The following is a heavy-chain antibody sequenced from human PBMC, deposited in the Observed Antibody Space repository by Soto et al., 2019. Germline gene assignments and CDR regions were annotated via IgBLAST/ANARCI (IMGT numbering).Heavy chain of an antibody. V-gene: IGHV5-10-1*01. CDR1: GYSFTSYW. CDR2: IDPSDSYT. D-gene: IGHD6-13*01. CDR3: ARLGIAAAGTGGDYYYYGMDV. J-gene: IGHJ6*02. Sequence: GESVKISCNGAGYSFTSYWISWVRQMPGKGLEWMGRIDPSDSYTNYSPSFQGHATISADKSISTAYLQWSSLKASDTAMYYCARLGIAAAGTGGDYYYYGMDVWGQGTTVTVSS.